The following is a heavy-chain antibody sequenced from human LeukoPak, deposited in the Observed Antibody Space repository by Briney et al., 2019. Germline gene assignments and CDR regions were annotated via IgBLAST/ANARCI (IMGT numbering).Heavy chain of an antibody. J-gene: IGHJ4*02. CDR1: GFTFGSYS. D-gene: IGHD6-13*01. Sequence: PGGSLRLSXAASGFTFGSYSMNWVRQAPGKGLEWVSYISGSSTTIYYADSVKGRFTVSRDNAENSLHLQMNGLRAEDTAVYYCAIPQPLGSPPNDFWGQGTLVTVSS. V-gene: IGHV3-48*01. CDR2: ISGSSTTI. CDR3: AIPQPLGSPPNDF.